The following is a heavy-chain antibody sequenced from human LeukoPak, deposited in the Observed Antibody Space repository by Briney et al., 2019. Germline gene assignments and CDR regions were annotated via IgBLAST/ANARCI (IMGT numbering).Heavy chain of an antibody. CDR3: ARGPQYYYDSSGYYYFDY. CDR1: GGSISSGGYY. V-gene: IGHV4-31*03. D-gene: IGHD3-22*01. CDR2: IYYSGST. Sequence: SETLSLTCTVSGGSISSGGYYWSWIRQHPGTGLEWIGYIYYSGSTYYNPSLKSRVTISVDTSKNQFSLKLSSVTAADTAVYYCARGPQYYYDSSGYYYFDYWGQGTLVTVSS. J-gene: IGHJ4*02.